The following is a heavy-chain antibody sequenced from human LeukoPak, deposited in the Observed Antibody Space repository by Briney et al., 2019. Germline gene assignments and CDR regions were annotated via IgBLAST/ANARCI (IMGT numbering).Heavy chain of an antibody. CDR3: ADSPKYLGSGVDHGMDV. V-gene: IGHV4-59*08. CDR2: IYYSGST. CDR1: GGSISSYY. Sequence: SETLSLTCTVSGGSISSYYWSWIRQPPGKGLEWIGYIYYSGSTNYNPSLKRRVTISVDTSKNQFPLKLSSVTAADKAAYYCADSPKYLGSGVDHGMDVWGQGTTVTVSS. J-gene: IGHJ6*02. D-gene: IGHD3-10*01.